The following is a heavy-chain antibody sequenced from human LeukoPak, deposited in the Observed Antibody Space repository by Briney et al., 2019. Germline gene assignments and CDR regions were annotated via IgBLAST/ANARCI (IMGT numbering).Heavy chain of an antibody. V-gene: IGHV3-9*01. CDR2: ISWNSGSI. Sequence: PGGSLRLSCAASGFSLTNHAMHWVRQAPGKGLEWVSGISWNSGSIGYADSVKGRFTISRDNAKNSLYLQMNSLRAEDTALYYCAKDKAAAGMGSIFDYWGQGTLVTVSS. J-gene: IGHJ4*02. CDR1: GFSLTNHA. D-gene: IGHD6-13*01. CDR3: AKDKAAAGMGSIFDY.